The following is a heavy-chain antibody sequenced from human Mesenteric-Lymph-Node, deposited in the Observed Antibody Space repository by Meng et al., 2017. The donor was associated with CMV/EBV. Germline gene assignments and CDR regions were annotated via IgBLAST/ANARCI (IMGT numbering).Heavy chain of an antibody. J-gene: IGHJ4*02. CDR2: ISGSGSFI. V-gene: IGHV3-21*01. CDR1: GFTFSTYD. D-gene: IGHD6-6*01. CDR3: ARGGVPPYSSSSPLI. Sequence: GSLRLSCAASGFTFSTYDMNWVRQAPGKRLEWVSSISGSGSFIYYADSLRGRFTVSRDNANNSLYLQLNTLRAEDTAVYYCARGGVPPYSSSSPLIWGQGTLVTVSS.